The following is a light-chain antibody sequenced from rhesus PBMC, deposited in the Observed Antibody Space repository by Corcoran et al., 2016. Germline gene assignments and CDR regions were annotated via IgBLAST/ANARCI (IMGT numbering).Light chain of an antibody. CDR1: QSLSNY. V-gene: IGKV1-43*02. J-gene: IGKJ1*01. CDR3: LQYNSDPRT. Sequence: DIQMTQSPSSLSASVGDRVTITCQASQSLSNYLNWYQQKPGKAPKLLIYDASTLQSGVPSRFSGSGSGTDFNLTISSLQTEDFATYYCLQYNSDPRTFGQGTKVEIK. CDR2: DAS.